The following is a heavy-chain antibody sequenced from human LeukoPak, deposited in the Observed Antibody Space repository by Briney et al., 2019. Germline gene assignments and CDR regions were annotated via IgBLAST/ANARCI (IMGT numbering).Heavy chain of an antibody. CDR1: GFTFSSYW. Sequence: PGGSLRLSCAASGFTFSSYWMSWVRQAPGKGLEWVANIKQDGSEKYYVDSVKGRFTISRDNAKNSLYLQMNSLRAEDTAVYYCTRVWYCSGGSCYSHYFDYWGQGTLVTVSS. CDR3: TRVWYCSGGSCYSHYFDY. J-gene: IGHJ4*02. V-gene: IGHV3-7*01. D-gene: IGHD2-15*01. CDR2: IKQDGSEK.